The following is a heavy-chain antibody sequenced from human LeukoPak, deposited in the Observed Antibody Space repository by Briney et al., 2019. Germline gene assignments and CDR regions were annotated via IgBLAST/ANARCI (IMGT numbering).Heavy chain of an antibody. D-gene: IGHD2-15*01. Sequence: GGSLRLSCAASGFTFSSYGMSWVRQAPGRGVEWLSTIVATGDTTYYADSVKGRFTISRDNAKNSLYLQMNSLRAEDTAVYYCARDWFSGYCSGGSCPFDYWGQGTLVTVSS. V-gene: IGHV3-21*01. CDR2: IVATGDTT. CDR3: ARDWFSGYCSGGSCPFDY. CDR1: GFTFSSYG. J-gene: IGHJ4*02.